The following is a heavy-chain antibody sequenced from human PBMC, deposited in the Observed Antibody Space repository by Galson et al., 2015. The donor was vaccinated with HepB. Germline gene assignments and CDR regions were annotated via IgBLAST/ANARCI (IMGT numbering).Heavy chain of an antibody. D-gene: IGHD4-17*01. CDR1: GFTFSSYA. J-gene: IGHJ4*02. V-gene: IGHV3-23*01. Sequence: SLRLSCAASGFTFSSYAMSWVRQAPGKGLEWVSAISGSGGSTYYADSVKGRFTISRDNSKNTLYLQMNSLRAEDTAVYYCAKGQNDYGDYVPSHYFDYWGQGTLVTVSS. CDR2: ISGSGGST. CDR3: AKGQNDYGDYVPSHYFDY.